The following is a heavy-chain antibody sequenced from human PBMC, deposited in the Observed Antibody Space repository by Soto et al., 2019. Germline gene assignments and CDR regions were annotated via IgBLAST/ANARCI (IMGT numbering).Heavy chain of an antibody. Sequence: GGSLRLSCAASGFTFSSYGMHWVRQAPGKGLEWVAVIWYDGSNKYYADSVKGRFTISRDNSKNTLYLQMNSLRAEDTAVYYCARGITTVTGMGVWGGIDVWGQGTTVTVSS. J-gene: IGHJ6*02. D-gene: IGHD4-4*01. CDR1: GFTFSSYG. CDR3: ARGITTVTGMGVWGGIDV. CDR2: IWYDGSNK. V-gene: IGHV3-33*01.